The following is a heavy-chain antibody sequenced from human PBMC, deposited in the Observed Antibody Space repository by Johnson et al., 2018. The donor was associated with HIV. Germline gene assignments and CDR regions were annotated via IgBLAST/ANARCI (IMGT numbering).Heavy chain of an antibody. CDR1: GFTFSSYA. CDR3: TTDGRYWIVGATRDAFDI. J-gene: IGHJ3*02. V-gene: IGHV3-30*04. Sequence: QVQLVESGGGVVQPGRSLRLSCAASGFTFSSYAMHWVRQAPAKGLEWVAVISYDGSDKYYADSVKGRFTISRDSSKNTLYLQMNSLRAEDTALYYCTTDGRYWIVGATRDAFDIWGQGTMVTVSS. D-gene: IGHD1-26*01. CDR2: ISYDGSDK.